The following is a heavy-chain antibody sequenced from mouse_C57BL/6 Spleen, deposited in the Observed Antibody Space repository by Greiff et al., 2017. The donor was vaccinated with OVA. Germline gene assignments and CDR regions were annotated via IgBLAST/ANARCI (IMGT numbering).Heavy chain of an antibody. J-gene: IGHJ2*01. V-gene: IGHV5-16*01. CDR2: INYDGSST. CDR3: ARSDGYYDFDY. Sequence: EVQVVESEGGLVQPGSSMKLSCTASGFTFSDYYMAWVRQVPEKGLEWVANINYDGSSTYYLDSLKSRFIISRDNAKNILYLQMSSLKSEDTATYYCARSDGYYDFDYWGQGTTLTVSS. D-gene: IGHD2-3*01. CDR1: GFTFSDYY.